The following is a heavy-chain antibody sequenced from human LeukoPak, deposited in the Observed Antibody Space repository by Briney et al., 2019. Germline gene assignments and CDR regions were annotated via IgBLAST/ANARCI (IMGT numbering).Heavy chain of an antibody. CDR1: GGSISISNYY. D-gene: IGHD2/OR15-2a*01. J-gene: IGHJ4*02. CDR2: IYYSGST. CDR3: ARENPKNSDF. Sequence: SETPSLTCTVSGGSISISNYYWGWIRQPPGKGLEWIGSIYYSGSTYYNPSLKSRVTISVDTSKNQFSLKLSSVTAADTAVYYCARENPKNSDFWGQGTLVTVSS. V-gene: IGHV4-39*01.